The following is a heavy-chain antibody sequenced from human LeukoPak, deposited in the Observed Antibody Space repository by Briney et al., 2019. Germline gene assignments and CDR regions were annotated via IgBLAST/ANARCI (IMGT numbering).Heavy chain of an antibody. V-gene: IGHV4-59*01. J-gene: IGHJ6*03. CDR2: IYYSGST. CDR3: ARETFGEVGTYYYYYMDV. Sequence: PSETLSLTCTVSGGSISSYYWSWIRQPPGKGLEWIGYIYYSGSTNYNPSLKSRVTISVDTYKNQFSLKLSSVTAADTAVYYCARETFGEVGTYYYYYMDVWGKGTTVTVSS. D-gene: IGHD3-10*01. CDR1: GGSISSYY.